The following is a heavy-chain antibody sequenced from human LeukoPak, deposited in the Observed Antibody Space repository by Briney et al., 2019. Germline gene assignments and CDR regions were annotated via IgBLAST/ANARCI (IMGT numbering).Heavy chain of an antibody. CDR2: IYTSGST. D-gene: IGHD2-2*01. Sequence: PSETLSLTCTVSGGSISSYYWSWIRQPAGKGLEWIGRIYTSGSTNYNPSLKSRVTISVDKSKNQFSLKLSSVTAADTAVYYCARDGPRYCSSISCYYFDYWGQGTLVTVSS. CDR1: GGSISSYY. CDR3: ARDGPRYCSSISCYYFDY. V-gene: IGHV4-4*07. J-gene: IGHJ4*02.